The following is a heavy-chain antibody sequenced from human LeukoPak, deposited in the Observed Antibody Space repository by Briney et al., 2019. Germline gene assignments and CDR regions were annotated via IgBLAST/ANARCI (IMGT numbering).Heavy chain of an antibody. Sequence: SETLSLTCAVYGGSFSGYYWSWIRQPPGKGLEWIGEINHSGSTNYNPSLTSRVTKSVDTSKNQFFLKLSSVTVADTAVYYCARAGVRISCGRDCYSDYFDFWGQGILVTVPS. D-gene: IGHD2-21*02. J-gene: IGHJ4*02. CDR2: INHSGST. CDR1: GGSFSGYY. CDR3: ARAGVRISCGRDCYSDYFDF. V-gene: IGHV4-34*01.